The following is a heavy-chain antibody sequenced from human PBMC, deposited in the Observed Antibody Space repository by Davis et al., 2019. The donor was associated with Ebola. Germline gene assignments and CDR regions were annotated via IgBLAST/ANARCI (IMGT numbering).Heavy chain of an antibody. Sequence: GESLKISCAASGFTFSNAWMSWVRQAPGKGLEWVGRIKSKTDGGTTDYAAPVKGRFTISRDDSKNTLYLQMNSLKTEDTAVYYCTTDRGSYYYYYYYGMDVWGKGTTVTVSS. J-gene: IGHJ6*04. D-gene: IGHD1-26*01. CDR3: TTDRGSYYYYYYYGMDV. CDR2: IKSKTDGGTT. CDR1: GFTFSNAW. V-gene: IGHV3-15*01.